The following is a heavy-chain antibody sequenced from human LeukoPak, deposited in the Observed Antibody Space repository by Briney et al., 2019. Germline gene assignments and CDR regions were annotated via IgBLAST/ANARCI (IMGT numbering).Heavy chain of an antibody. V-gene: IGHV3-43*01. CDR1: GFTFDDYT. CDR2: ISWDGGST. J-gene: IGHJ6*03. D-gene: IGHD5-12*01. CDR3: AKDMGYSGYDWAYMDV. Sequence: GGSLRLSCAASGFTFDDYTMHWVRQAPGKGLKWVSLISWDGGSTYYADSVKGRFTISRDNSKNSLYLQMNSLRTEDTALYYCAKDMGYSGYDWAYMDVWGKGTTVTVSS.